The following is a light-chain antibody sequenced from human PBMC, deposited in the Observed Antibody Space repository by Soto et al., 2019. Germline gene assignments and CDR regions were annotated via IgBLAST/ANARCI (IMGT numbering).Light chain of an antibody. V-gene: IGLV2-8*01. CDR2: EVN. CDR1: SSDVGTYNY. Sequence: QSVLAQPPSASGSPGQSVTIPCTGTSSDVGTYNYVSWYQQHPGKAPKLMIYEVNKRPAGVPDRFSGSKSGIMASLTVSGLQAEDEADYYCSSYAGNNNLYVFATGTKVTVL. CDR3: SSYAGNNNLYV. J-gene: IGLJ1*01.